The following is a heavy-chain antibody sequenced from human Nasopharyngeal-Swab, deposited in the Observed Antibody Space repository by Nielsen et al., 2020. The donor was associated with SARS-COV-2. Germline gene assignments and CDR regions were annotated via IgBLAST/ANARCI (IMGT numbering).Heavy chain of an antibody. CDR2: IYYSGST. CDR1: GGSVSSGSYY. CDR3: ARVKLLRFLEWLSPFDY. Sequence: SETLSLTCTVSGGSVSSGSYYWSWIRQPPVKGLEWIGYIYYSGSTNYNPSLKSRVTISVDTSKNQFSLKLSSVTAADTAVYYCARVKLLRFLEWLSPFDYWGQGTLVTVSS. D-gene: IGHD3-3*01. J-gene: IGHJ4*02. V-gene: IGHV4-61*01.